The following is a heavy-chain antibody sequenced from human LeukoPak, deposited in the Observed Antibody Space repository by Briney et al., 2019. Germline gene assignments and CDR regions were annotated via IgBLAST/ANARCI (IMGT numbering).Heavy chain of an antibody. CDR1: GLTFSNYA. V-gene: IGHV3-23*01. J-gene: IGHJ4*02. CDR2: ITGSGRGT. Sequence: TGGSLRLSCTASGLTFSNYATTWVRQAPGKGLEWVSSITGSGRGTYYADSVKGRFTISRDNSKNTLYLQMNSLRAEDTAVYYCAKFWWFGESEIFDYWGQGTLVTVSS. D-gene: IGHD3-10*01. CDR3: AKFWWFGESEIFDY.